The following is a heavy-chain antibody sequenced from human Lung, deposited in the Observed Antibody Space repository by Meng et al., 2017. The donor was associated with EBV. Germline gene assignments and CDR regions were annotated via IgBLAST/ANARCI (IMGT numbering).Heavy chain of an antibody. CDR3: ATGRIGLLWFGELGY. V-gene: IGHV4-31*02. CDR2: IYYSGST. D-gene: IGHD3-10*01. J-gene: IGHJ4*02. CDR1: GGSVSSGSFY. Sequence: QVPLQESGPGLLKPSETLSLTCTVSGGSVSSGSFYWSWIRQHPGKGLEWIGYIYYSGSTYYNPSLKNRVTISVDTSKNQFSLKLSSVTAADTAVYYCATGRIGLLWFGELGYWGQGTLVTVSS.